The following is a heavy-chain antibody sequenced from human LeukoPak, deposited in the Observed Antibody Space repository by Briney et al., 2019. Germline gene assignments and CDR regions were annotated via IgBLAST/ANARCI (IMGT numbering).Heavy chain of an antibody. Sequence: KSGGSLRLSCAASGFTVSNNYMSWVRQPPGKGLEWIASIYYSGSTYYNPSLKSRVTISVDTSKNQLSLKLSSLTAADTAVYYCARHEYSGSYYGLSWFDPWGQGTLVTVSS. V-gene: IGHV4-39*01. CDR3: ARHEYSGSYYGLSWFDP. J-gene: IGHJ5*02. CDR2: IYYSGST. D-gene: IGHD1-26*01. CDR1: GFTVSNNY.